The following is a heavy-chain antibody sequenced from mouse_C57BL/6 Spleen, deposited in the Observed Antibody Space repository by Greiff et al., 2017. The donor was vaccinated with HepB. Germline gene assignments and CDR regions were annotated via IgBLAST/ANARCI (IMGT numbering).Heavy chain of an antibody. CDR2: INPSNGGT. Sequence: VQLQQSGTELVKPGASVKLSCKASGYTFTSYWMHWVKQRPGQGLEWIGNINPSNGGTNYNEKFKSKATLTVDKSSSTAYMQLSSLTSEDSAVYYCASEGAPFYDGYPYAMDYWGQGTSVTVSS. CDR3: ASEGAPFYDGYPYAMDY. V-gene: IGHV1-53*01. D-gene: IGHD2-3*01. CDR1: GYTFTSYW. J-gene: IGHJ4*01.